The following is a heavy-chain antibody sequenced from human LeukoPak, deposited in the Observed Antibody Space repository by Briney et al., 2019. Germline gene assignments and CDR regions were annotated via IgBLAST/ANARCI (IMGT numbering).Heavy chain of an antibody. D-gene: IGHD1/OR15-1a*01. CDR3: AFRGNNYLLS. V-gene: IGHV3-21*01. Sequence: AGGSLRLSCAASGFSFSRFSMAWVRQAPGKGLEWVSSISSSSTYIHYAASVKGRFTISRDNTKNSLFLQLHSLRAEDTSVYYCAFRGNNYLLSWGHGSLFTVSS. J-gene: IGHJ5*01. CDR1: GFSFSRFS. CDR2: ISSSSTYI.